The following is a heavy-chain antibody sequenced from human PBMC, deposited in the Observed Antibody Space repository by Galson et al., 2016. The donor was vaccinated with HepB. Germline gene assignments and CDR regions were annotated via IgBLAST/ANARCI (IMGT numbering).Heavy chain of an antibody. J-gene: IGHJ4*02. D-gene: IGHD1-1*01. CDR2: ITGGGIST. CDR1: GFSFGAYA. Sequence: SCAASGFSFGAYAMSWVRQAPGKGLEWVSAITGGGISTYYLDSVKGRFVIARDNSKTTLFLQMNNLRAEDTATYYCAKDLRTWGQGTLVTVSS. V-gene: IGHV3-23*01. CDR3: AKDLRT.